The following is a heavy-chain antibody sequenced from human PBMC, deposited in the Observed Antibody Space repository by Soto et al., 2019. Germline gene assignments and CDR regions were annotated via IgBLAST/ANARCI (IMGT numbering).Heavy chain of an antibody. CDR3: AKDQYYYDSSGSYGMDV. V-gene: IGHV3-30*18. D-gene: IGHD3-22*01. J-gene: IGHJ6*02. Sequence: GSLRLSCAASGXTFSSYGMHWVRQAPGKGLEWVAFISDDGSNKYYADPVKCRLTISRDNSNNRLYLQMNSLRAQDPPVHYSAKDQYYYDSSGSYGMDVWGQGTTGTVS. CDR2: ISDDGSNK. CDR1: GXTFSSYG.